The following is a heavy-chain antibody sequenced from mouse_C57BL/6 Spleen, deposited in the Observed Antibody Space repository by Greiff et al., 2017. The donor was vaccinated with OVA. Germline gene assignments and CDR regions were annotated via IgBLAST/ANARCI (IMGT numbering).Heavy chain of an antibody. J-gene: IGHJ3*01. V-gene: IGHV1-81*01. CDR2: IYPRSGNT. Sequence: QVQLQQSGAELARPGASVKLSCKASGYTFTSYGISWVKQRTGQGLEWIGEIYPRSGNTYYNETFKGKATLTADKSSSTAYMELRSLTSEDSAVYFCARYYDYDRFAYWGQGTLVTVSA. D-gene: IGHD2-4*01. CDR1: GYTFTSYG. CDR3: ARYYDYDRFAY.